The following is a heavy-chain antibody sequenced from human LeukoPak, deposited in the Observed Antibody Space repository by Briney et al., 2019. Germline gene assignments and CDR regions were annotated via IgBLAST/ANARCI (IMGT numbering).Heavy chain of an antibody. CDR1: GGSISSNNW. Sequence: TSETLSLTCGVSGGSISSNNWWSWVRQPPGKGLEWIGEIFHSGSTNYNPSLKSRVSMSLDKSKNQFSLKLASVTAADTAVYYCARQIRGVIDYWGQGTLVTVSS. CDR2: IFHSGST. D-gene: IGHD3-10*01. J-gene: IGHJ4*02. CDR3: ARQIRGVIDY. V-gene: IGHV4-4*02.